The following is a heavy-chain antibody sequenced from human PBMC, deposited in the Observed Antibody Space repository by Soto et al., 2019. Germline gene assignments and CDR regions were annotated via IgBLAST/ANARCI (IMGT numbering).Heavy chain of an antibody. J-gene: IGHJ4*02. CDR3: ARGLRNEHVPRDNYGSGSYYKAYYFDY. CDR2: IYHSGST. Sequence: SETLSLTCTVSGYSISSGYYWGWIRQPPGKGLEWIGSIYHSGSTYYNPSLKSRVTISVDTSKNQFSLKLSSVTAADTAVYYCARGLRNEHVPRDNYGSGSYYKAYYFDYWGQGTLVTVSS. D-gene: IGHD3-10*01. CDR1: GYSISSGYY. V-gene: IGHV4-38-2*02.